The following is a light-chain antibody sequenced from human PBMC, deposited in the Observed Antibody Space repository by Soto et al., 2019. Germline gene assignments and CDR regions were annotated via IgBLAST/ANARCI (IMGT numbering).Light chain of an antibody. CDR1: SSDVGSYSL. CDR2: EGC. J-gene: IGLJ1*01. V-gene: IGLV2-23*01. Sequence: QSALTQPASVSGSPGQSITISCTGTSSDVGSYSLVSWYQQHPGKAPKLMIYEGCKRPSGVSNRFSGSKSGNTASLTISGLQAEDEADYYCCSYAGTDTYVFGTGTKLTVL. CDR3: CSYAGTDTYV.